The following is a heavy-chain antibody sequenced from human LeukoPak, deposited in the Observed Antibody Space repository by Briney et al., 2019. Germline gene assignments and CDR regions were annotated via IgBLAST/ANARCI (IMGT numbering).Heavy chain of an antibody. V-gene: IGHV4-34*01. J-gene: IGHJ5*02. D-gene: IGHD3-3*01. CDR2: INHSGST. CDR3: ALGVVIAGPNWFDP. CDR1: GGSFSGYY. Sequence: SETLSLTCAVYGGSFSGYYWSWIRQPPGKGLEWIGEINHSGSTNYNPSLKSRVTISVDTSKNQFSLKLSSVTAADTAVYYCALGVVIAGPNWFDPWGQGTLVTVSS.